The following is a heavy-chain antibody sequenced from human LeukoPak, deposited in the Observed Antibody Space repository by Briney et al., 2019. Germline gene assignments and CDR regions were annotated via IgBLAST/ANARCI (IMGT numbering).Heavy chain of an antibody. CDR1: GYTFNTYW. D-gene: IGHD6-6*01. V-gene: IGHV5-51*01. CDR2: IYPGDSDT. CDR3: AREGRSSSPMDY. J-gene: IGHJ4*02. Sequence: GESLKISCKGSGYTFNTYWIGWARQMPGKGLEWMGIIYPGDSDTRYSPSFQGQVTISADKSISTAYLQWGSLKASDTAMYYCAREGRSSSPMDYWGQGALVTVSS.